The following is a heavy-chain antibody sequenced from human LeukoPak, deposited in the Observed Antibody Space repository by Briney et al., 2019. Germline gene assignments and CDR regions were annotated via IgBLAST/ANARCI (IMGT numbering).Heavy chain of an antibody. D-gene: IGHD3-22*01. CDR2: ISVSGGST. J-gene: IGHJ2*01. CDR3: ARNWDYYDSRGYWYFDL. Sequence: GGSLRLSCAASGFTFSTYPMSWVRQAPGKGLEWVSGISVSGGSTYYADSVKGRFTISRDNSKNTLYLQMNSLSAEDMAVYYCARNWDYYDSRGYWYFDLWGRGTLVTASS. CDR1: GFTFSTYP. V-gene: IGHV3-23*01.